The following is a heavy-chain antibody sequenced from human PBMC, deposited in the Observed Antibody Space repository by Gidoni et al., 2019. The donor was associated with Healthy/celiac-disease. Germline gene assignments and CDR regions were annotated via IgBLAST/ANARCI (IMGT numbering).Heavy chain of an antibody. V-gene: IGHV3-21*01. J-gene: IGHJ3*02. CDR3: ARDYDYIWGSSLDAFDI. CDR1: VFTFSSHS. CDR2: ISSSNSDI. Sequence: VQLVVSGVCLVKPGRSLRLACEASVFTFSSHSMNWVRQAPGKGLEWVSSISSSNSDIYYADSVKGRFTISRDNAKNSLYLQMNSLRAEYTAVYYCARDYDYIWGSSLDAFDIWGQGTMVTVSS. D-gene: IGHD3-16*01.